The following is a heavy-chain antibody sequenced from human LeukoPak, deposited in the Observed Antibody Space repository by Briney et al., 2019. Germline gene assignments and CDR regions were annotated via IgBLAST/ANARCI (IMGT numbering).Heavy chain of an antibody. CDR1: GFTFSSYS. J-gene: IGHJ4*02. CDR2: ISSSSSTI. D-gene: IGHD6-13*01. V-gene: IGHV3-48*01. CDR3: ARDTYSSSWYPFDY. Sequence: PGGSLRLSCAASGFTFSSYSMNWVRQAPGKGLEWVSYISSSSSTIYYADSVKGRFTISRDNAKNSLYLQMNSLGAEDTAVYYCARDTYSSSWYPFDYWGQGTLVTVSS.